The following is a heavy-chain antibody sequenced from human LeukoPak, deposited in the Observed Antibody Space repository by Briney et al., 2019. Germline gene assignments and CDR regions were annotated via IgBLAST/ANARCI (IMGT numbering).Heavy chain of an antibody. CDR3: SIAAAGTRHFDY. CDR2: INPSGGST. D-gene: IGHD6-13*01. CDR1: GYTFTSYY. Sequence: ASVKVSCKASGYTFTSYYMHWVRQAPAQGLEWMGIINPSGGSTSYAQKFQGRVTMTRDTSTSTVYMELSSLRSEDTSVYYCSIAAAGTRHFDYWGQGTLVTVSS. V-gene: IGHV1-46*01. J-gene: IGHJ4*02.